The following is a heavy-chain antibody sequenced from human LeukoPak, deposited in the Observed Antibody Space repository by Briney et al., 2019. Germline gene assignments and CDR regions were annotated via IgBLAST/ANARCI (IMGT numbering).Heavy chain of an antibody. CDR2: ISSSSSYI. J-gene: IGHJ4*02. CDR1: GFTFSSYS. CDR3: ASSGSDSPFDY. V-gene: IGHV3-21*01. D-gene: IGHD1-26*01. Sequence: GGTLRLSCAASGFTFSSYSMNWGRQAPGRGLEWVSSISSSSSYIYYADSVKGRFTISRDNAKSSLYLQMNSLRAEDTAVYYCASSGSDSPFDYWGQGTLVTVSS.